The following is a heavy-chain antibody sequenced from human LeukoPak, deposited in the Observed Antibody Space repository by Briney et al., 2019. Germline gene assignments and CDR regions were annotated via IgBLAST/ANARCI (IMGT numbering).Heavy chain of an antibody. D-gene: IGHD1-26*01. CDR1: GFTSGVYA. CDR2: IRSKAYGGTT. V-gene: IGHV3-49*04. J-gene: IGHJ3*02. Sequence: GGSLRLSCTPSGFTSGVYAMSWVRQAPGKGLEWVGFIRSKAYGGTTEYAASVKGRFTISRDDSKSIAYLQMNSLKTEDTAVYYCTRDPRGSYGPDAFDIWGQGTMVTVSS. CDR3: TRDPRGSYGPDAFDI.